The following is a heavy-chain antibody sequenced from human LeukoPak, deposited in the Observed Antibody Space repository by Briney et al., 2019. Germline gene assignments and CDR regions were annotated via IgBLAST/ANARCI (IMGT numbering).Heavy chain of an antibody. V-gene: IGHV1-18*01. CDR2: ISAYNGNT. D-gene: IGHD4-17*01. J-gene: IGHJ5*02. CDR1: GGTFSSYG. Sequence: GSSVKVSCKASGGTFSSYGISWVRQAPGQGLEWMGWISAYNGNTNYAQKLQGRVTMTTDTSTSTAYMELRSLRSDDTAVYYCARCDYGENWFDPWGQGTLVTVSS. CDR3: ARCDYGENWFDP.